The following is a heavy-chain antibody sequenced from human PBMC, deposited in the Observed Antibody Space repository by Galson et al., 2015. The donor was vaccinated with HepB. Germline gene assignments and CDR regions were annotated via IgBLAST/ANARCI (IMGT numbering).Heavy chain of an antibody. CDR3: ARDGVAAAGTGLRTDGMDV. D-gene: IGHD6-13*01. CDR1: GYTFTSYG. V-gene: IGHV1-18*01. CDR2: ISAYNGNT. J-gene: IGHJ6*02. Sequence: SVKVSCKASGYTFTSYGISWVRQAPGQGLEWMGWISAYNGNTNYAQKLQGRVTMTTDTSTSTAYMELRSLRSDDTAVYYCARDGVAAAGTGLRTDGMDVWGQGTTVTVSS.